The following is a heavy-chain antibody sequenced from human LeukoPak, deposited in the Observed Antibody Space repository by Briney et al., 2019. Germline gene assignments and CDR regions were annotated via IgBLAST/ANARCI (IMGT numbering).Heavy chain of an antibody. Sequence: SETLSLTCAVSGGSISSGDYSWSWIRQPPGKGLEWIGYIYHSGSTYYNPSLKSRVTISVDRFKSQFSLKLTSVSAADTAVYYCARYYYFHSSGYFDYWGQGTPVTVSS. V-gene: IGHV4-30-2*01. CDR3: ARYYYFHSSGYFDY. CDR1: GGSISSGDYS. D-gene: IGHD3-22*01. J-gene: IGHJ4*02. CDR2: IYHSGST.